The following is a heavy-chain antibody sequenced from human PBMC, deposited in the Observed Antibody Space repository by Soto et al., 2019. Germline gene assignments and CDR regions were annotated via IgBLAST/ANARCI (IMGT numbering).Heavy chain of an antibody. CDR1: GYTFTSYA. CDR2: ISAYNGNT. D-gene: IGHD1-1*01. Sequence: ASVKVSCKASGYTFTSYAMHWVRQAPGQRLEWMGWISAYNGNTNYAQKLQGRVTLTTDTSTSTAYMELRSLRSDDTAVYYCARDQGYKYGAFYFDYWGQGTLVTVSS. CDR3: ARDQGYKYGAFYFDY. J-gene: IGHJ4*02. V-gene: IGHV1-18*01.